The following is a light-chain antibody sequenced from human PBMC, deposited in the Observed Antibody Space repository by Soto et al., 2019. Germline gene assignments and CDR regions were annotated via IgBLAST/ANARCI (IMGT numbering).Light chain of an antibody. CDR3: PEYNSYSWT. V-gene: IGKV1-5*03. J-gene: IGKJ1*01. CDR1: QSVNNW. CDR2: KAS. Sequence: DIQMTQSPSTLSASVGDRVTITCRASQSVNNWLAWYQQKPGKATILLIYKASSFQTAVRSRFSGSGSGTDFTLTISGAQPDDAASYHYPEYNSYSWTFGQGTKVEI.